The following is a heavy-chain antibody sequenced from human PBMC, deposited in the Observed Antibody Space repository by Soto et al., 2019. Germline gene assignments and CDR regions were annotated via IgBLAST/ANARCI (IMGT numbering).Heavy chain of an antibody. CDR2: IFYSGNT. CDR3: AXHQYTGPAATGRFDP. V-gene: IGHV4-39*01. D-gene: IGHD2-15*01. CDR1: GGSLSSSSYY. Sequence: SETLSLTCTVSGGSLSSSSYYWGWIRQPPGKGLEWIGNIFYSGNTYYNPSLKSRVTISVDTSKNQFSLKLSSVTAADTAVYYCAXHQYTGPAATGRFDPWGQGTLVTVSS. J-gene: IGHJ5*02.